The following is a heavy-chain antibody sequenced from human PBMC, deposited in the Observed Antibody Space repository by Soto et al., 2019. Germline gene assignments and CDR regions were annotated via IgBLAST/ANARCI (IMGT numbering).Heavy chain of an antibody. D-gene: IGHD3-3*01. J-gene: IGHJ5*02. Sequence: QVQLVQSGAEVKKPGSSVKVSCKASGGTFRSYAISWVRQAPGQGLEWMGGIIPIFGTANYAQKFQGRVTITADESTSTAYMELSSLRSEDTAVYYCARVITIFGVVTKTGWFDPWGQGTLVTVSS. CDR2: IIPIFGTA. V-gene: IGHV1-69*12. CDR1: GGTFRSYA. CDR3: ARVITIFGVVTKTGWFDP.